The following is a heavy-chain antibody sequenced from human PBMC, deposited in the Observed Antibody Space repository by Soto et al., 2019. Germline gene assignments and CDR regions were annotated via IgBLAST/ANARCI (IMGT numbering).Heavy chain of an antibody. CDR2: IIPIFGTA. Sequence: QVQLVQSGAEVKKPGSSVKVSCKASGGTFSSYAISWVRQAPGQGLEWMGGIIPIFGTANYSQKFQGSVTITAGESPCTAYMELSSLRSEDTAVYYCAGLGSSGFDYWGQGTLVTVSS. CDR3: AGLGSSGFDY. D-gene: IGHD6-19*01. CDR1: GGTFSSYA. V-gene: IGHV1-69*01. J-gene: IGHJ4*02.